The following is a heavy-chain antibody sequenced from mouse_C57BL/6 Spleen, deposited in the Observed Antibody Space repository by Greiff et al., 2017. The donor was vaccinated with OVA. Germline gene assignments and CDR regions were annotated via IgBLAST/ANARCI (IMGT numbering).Heavy chain of an antibody. CDR3: ARHEGYQYPYWYFDV. J-gene: IGHJ1*03. V-gene: IGHV5-6*01. CDR2: ISSGGSYT. Sequence: EVQLVESGGDLVKPGGSLKLSCAASGFTFSSYGMSWVRQTPDKRLEWVATISSGGSYTYYPDSVKGRFTISRDNAKNTLYLQMSSLKSEDTAMYYCARHEGYQYPYWYFDVWGTGTTVTVSS. CDR1: GFTFSSYG. D-gene: IGHD2-3*01.